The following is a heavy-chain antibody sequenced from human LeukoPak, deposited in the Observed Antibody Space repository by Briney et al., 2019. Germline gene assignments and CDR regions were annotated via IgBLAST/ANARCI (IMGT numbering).Heavy chain of an antibody. J-gene: IGHJ5*02. CDR1: GFTFSGFW. CDR2: INSDGSEG. Sequence: GGSLRLSCAVSGFTFSGFWMSWSRQAPGKGLEWVASINSDGSEGYYADVVKGRFTISRDNAKNSLYLQINSLRAEDTAVYYCARAVWFDPWGQGTLVTVSS. V-gene: IGHV3-7*03. CDR3: ARAVWFDP.